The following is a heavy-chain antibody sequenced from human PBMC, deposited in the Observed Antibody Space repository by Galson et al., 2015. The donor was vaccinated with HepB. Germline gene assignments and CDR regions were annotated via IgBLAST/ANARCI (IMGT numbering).Heavy chain of an antibody. Sequence: SVKVSCKASGGTFNNYAISWVRRAPGQGLEWMGGIIPIVGVGIYALKFQGRVTITADKSTSTAYMELSSLRSEDTALYYCARDSSGSSWYLGYWGQGTLVTVSS. V-gene: IGHV1-69*10. CDR3: ARDSSGSSWYLGY. J-gene: IGHJ4*02. CDR2: IIPIVGVG. D-gene: IGHD6-13*01. CDR1: GGTFNNYA.